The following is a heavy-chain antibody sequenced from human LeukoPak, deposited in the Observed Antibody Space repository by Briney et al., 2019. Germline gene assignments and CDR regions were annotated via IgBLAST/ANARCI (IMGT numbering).Heavy chain of an antibody. CDR2: IYWDGNQ. CDR3: ADSPSDSDKNGGRWYFDL. CDR1: GLSLTTGGVG. V-gene: IGHV2-5*02. Sequence: SGPTLVKPTQTLTLTCTFSGLSLTTGGVGVGWIRQLPGKALEWLALIYWDGNQRYSPSLKDRLTVTKDTSKNQVFLYMANMDPVDTGTYFCADSPSDSDKNGGRWYFDLWGRGTPVIVSS. J-gene: IGHJ2*01. D-gene: IGHD2-21*01.